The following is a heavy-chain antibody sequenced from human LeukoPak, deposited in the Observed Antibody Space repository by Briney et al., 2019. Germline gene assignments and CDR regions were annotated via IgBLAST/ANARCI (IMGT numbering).Heavy chain of an antibody. CDR2: IWYDGSNK. D-gene: IGHD4-17*01. J-gene: IGHJ4*02. CDR3: ARDRDGDYDY. Sequence: GRSLRLSCAAPGFTFSSYGMHWVRQAPGKGLEWVAVIWYDGSNKYYADSVKGRFTISRDNSKNTLYLQMNSLRAEDTAVYYCARDRDGDYDYWGQGTLVTVSS. V-gene: IGHV3-33*01. CDR1: GFTFSSYG.